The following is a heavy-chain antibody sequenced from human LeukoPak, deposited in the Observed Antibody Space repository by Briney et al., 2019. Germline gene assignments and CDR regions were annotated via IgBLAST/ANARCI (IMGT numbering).Heavy chain of an antibody. V-gene: IGHV3-21*01. D-gene: IGHD6-19*01. Sequence: GGSLRLSCAASGFTFIAYNMNWVRQAPGKGLEWVSCVLTSSPYIYYPDSVKGRFTFSRDNAKNSLSLQMSSLRADDTTVYYCVGSSGWPGYWGQGSLVTVSS. J-gene: IGHJ4*02. CDR3: VGSSGWPGY. CDR2: VLTSSPYI. CDR1: GFTFIAYN.